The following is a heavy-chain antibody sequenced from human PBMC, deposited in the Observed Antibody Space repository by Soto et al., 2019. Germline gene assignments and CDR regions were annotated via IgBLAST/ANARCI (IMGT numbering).Heavy chain of an antibody. D-gene: IGHD6-19*01. CDR3: ARGVYSSGHIAPNDY. J-gene: IGHJ4*02. CDR2: IYYSGST. CDR1: GGSISSSSYY. V-gene: IGHV4-39*01. Sequence: PSETLSLTCTVSGGSISSSSYYWGWIRQPPGKGLEWIGSIYYSGSTYYNPSLKSRVTISVDTSKNQFSLKLSSVTAADTAVYYCARGVYSSGHIAPNDYWGQGTLVTVSS.